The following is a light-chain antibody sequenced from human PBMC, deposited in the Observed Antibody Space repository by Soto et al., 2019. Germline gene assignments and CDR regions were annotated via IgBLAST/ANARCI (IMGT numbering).Light chain of an antibody. CDR3: QHSYSSRDWA. CDR1: QGISNF. CDR2: AAS. Sequence: IQLTQSPSSLSASVVDRVTITCLASQGISNFLAWYKQKPGKAPKLLIYAASTLQSGVPSRFSGSGSGTDFTLTISSLQPEDFATYFCQHSYSSRDWAFGQGTKVDIK. J-gene: IGKJ1*01. V-gene: IGKV1-9*01.